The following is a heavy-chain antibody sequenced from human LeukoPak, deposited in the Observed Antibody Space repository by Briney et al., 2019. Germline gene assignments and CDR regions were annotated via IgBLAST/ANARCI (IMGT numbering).Heavy chain of an antibody. V-gene: IGHV4-61*08. CDR1: GGSISSGDYY. D-gene: IGHD3-22*01. Sequence: SETLSLTCTVSGGSISSGDYYWSWIRQPPGKGLEWIGYIYYSGSTNYNPSLKSRVTISVDTSKNQFSLKLSSVTAADTAVYYCARNYYDSSGYYFNWFDPWGQGTLVTVSS. CDR2: IYYSGST. CDR3: ARNYYDSSGYYFNWFDP. J-gene: IGHJ5*02.